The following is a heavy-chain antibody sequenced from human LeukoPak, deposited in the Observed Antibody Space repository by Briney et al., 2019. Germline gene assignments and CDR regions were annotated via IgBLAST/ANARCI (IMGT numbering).Heavy chain of an antibody. Sequence: PGGSLRLSCAASRFTFSSSAMNRVRQAPGKGLEWVSSISFSGRTTYYADSVKGRFTISRDNSKNTLYLQMNGLRAEDTAAYYCARSDAGITATPSWFDPWGQGTLVTVSS. CDR2: ISFSGRTT. V-gene: IGHV3-23*01. J-gene: IGHJ5*02. D-gene: IGHD1-20*01. CDR3: ARSDAGITATPSWFDP. CDR1: RFTFSSSA.